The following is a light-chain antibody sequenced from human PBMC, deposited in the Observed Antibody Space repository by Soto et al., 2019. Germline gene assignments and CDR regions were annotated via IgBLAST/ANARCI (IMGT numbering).Light chain of an antibody. J-gene: IGKJ3*01. CDR1: QGISSY. Sequence: DIQLTQSPSFLSASVGDRVTITCRASQGISSYLAWYQQKPGKAPKLLIHAASTLQSGVPSRFGGSGSGTEFTLTISSPQPEDFATYYCQQLNGYPEFTFGPGTKVDIK. CDR3: QQLNGYPEFT. CDR2: AAS. V-gene: IGKV1-9*01.